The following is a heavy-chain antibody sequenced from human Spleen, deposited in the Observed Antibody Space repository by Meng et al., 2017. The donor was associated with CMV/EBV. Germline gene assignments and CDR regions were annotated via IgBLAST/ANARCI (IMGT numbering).Heavy chain of an antibody. J-gene: IGHJ6*02. V-gene: IGHV3-9*03. CDR1: GFTFDDYA. Sequence: SLKISCAVSGFTFDDYAMHWVRQAPGKGLEWVSGTSWSSGSIGYADSVKGRFTISRDNAKNSLYLQMNSLRAEDMALYYCAKGAAAGPLGYYYYGMDVWGQGTTVTVSS. CDR3: AKGAAAGPLGYYYYGMDV. D-gene: IGHD6-13*01. CDR2: TSWSSGSI.